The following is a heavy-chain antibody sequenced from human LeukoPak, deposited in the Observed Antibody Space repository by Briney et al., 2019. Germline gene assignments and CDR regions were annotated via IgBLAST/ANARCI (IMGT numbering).Heavy chain of an antibody. CDR1: GYTFTGYY. Sequence: PKASVKVSCKASGYTFTGYYMHWVRQAPGQGLEWMGWINPNSGGTNYAQKFQGRVTMTRDTSISTAYMELSRLRSDDTAVYYCARASMIQPDYHFDYWGQGTLVTVSS. J-gene: IGHJ4*02. D-gene: IGHD3-22*01. CDR3: ARASMIQPDYHFDY. CDR2: INPNSGGT. V-gene: IGHV1-2*02.